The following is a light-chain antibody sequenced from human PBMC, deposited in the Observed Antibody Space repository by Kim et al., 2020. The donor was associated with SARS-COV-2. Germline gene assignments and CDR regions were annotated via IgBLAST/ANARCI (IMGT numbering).Light chain of an antibody. J-gene: IGKJ2*01. CDR1: QTIPRL. CDR2: DAS. Sequence: ASVGDRVTMTCRASQTIPRLLAWYQQKPGKAPKLLIYDASSLKRGVPSRFSGSGSATEFTLTIISLQPDDFATYYCHQYNSYSHTFGQGTKLEI. CDR3: HQYNSYSHT. V-gene: IGKV1-5*01.